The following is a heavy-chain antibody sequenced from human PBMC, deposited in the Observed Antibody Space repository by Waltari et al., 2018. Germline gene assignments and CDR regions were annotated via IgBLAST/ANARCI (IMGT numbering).Heavy chain of an antibody. Sequence: QVQLVESGGGVVQPGGSLRPSCEASGFSFRNDGLHWVRQALGKGLEWFAFVSDDGINKHYADSVKGRFTISKDNSNNMLYLQMNSLRAEGTAVYYCARGMSSVWYGPFDYWGQGTLVTVSS. D-gene: IGHD6-19*01. J-gene: IGHJ4*02. CDR3: ARGMSSVWYGPFDY. V-gene: IGHV3-30*02. CDR2: VSDDGINK. CDR1: GFSFRNDG.